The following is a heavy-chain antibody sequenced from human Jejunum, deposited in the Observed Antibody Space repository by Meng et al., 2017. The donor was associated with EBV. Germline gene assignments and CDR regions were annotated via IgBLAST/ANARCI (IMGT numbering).Heavy chain of an antibody. D-gene: IGHD2-21*02. Sequence: QVQLVQSGAELKKPGASVKVSCKASGYTFTSNPIHWMRQAPGQGLEWMGIINPSGGTTTYTKRFQGRVTMTRDTSTSTIYMDLSSLRPEDTAVYYCARDPCNGGACYNWFDPWGQGTLVTVSS. CDR1: GYTFTSNP. V-gene: IGHV1-46*01. CDR3: ARDPCNGGACYNWFDP. CDR2: INPSGGTT. J-gene: IGHJ5*02.